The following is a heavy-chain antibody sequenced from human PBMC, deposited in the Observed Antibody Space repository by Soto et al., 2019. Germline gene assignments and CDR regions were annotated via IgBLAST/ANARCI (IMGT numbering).Heavy chain of an antibody. V-gene: IGHV3-30*18. D-gene: IGHD6-19*01. J-gene: IGHJ4*02. Sequence: QVQLVESGGGAVLAGMSLRLSCVGSGFTFIDYAMYGVRQAPGKGLEWVAFTSDDGSKRYYADNVKGRFTISRDNSKNALYLQINSLRREPTAVYYCTNGSTDSRWLDLGQGTL. CDR3: TNGSTDSRWLD. CDR1: GFTFIDYA. CDR2: TSDDGSKR.